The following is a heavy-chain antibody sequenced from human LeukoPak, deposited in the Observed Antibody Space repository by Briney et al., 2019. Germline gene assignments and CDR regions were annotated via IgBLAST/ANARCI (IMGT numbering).Heavy chain of an antibody. CDR1: GFTFSSYW. D-gene: IGHD6-19*01. CDR2: ISSSSSTI. Sequence: PGGSLRLSCAASGFTFSSYWMNWARQAPGKGLEWVSYISSSSSTIYYADSVKGRFTISRDNAKNSLYLQMNSLRDEDTAVYYCAREGQGLAGGAFDIWGQGTMVTVSS. CDR3: AREGQGLAGGAFDI. J-gene: IGHJ3*02. V-gene: IGHV3-48*02.